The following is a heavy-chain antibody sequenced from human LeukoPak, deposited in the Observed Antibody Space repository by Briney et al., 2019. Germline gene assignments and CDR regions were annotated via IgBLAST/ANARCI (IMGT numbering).Heavy chain of an antibody. CDR2: IKQDGSER. CDR3: ARDNQDLITIFGVVTNWFDP. D-gene: IGHD3-3*01. Sequence: GGSLRLSCAASGFTFSSYWMSWVRQAPGKVLEWVANIKQDGSERYYVDSVKGRFTISRDNAKNSLYLKMNSLRAEDTAVYYCARDNQDLITIFGVVTNWFDPWGQGTLVTVSS. V-gene: IGHV3-7*01. J-gene: IGHJ5*02. CDR1: GFTFSSYW.